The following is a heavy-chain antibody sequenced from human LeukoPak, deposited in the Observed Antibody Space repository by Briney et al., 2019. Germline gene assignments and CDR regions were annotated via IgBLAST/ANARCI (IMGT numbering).Heavy chain of an antibody. V-gene: IGHV1-8*01. J-gene: IGHJ3*02. D-gene: IGHD3-3*01. CDR3: ARGGAPGYDFWSGYYSGLADAFDI. Sequence: GASVKVSCKASGYTFTSYDINWVRQATGQGLEWMGWMNPNSGNTGYAQKFQGRVTMTRNTSISTAYMELSSLRSEDTAVYYCARGGAPGYDFWSGYYSGLADAFDIWGQGTMVTVSS. CDR2: MNPNSGNT. CDR1: GYTFTSYD.